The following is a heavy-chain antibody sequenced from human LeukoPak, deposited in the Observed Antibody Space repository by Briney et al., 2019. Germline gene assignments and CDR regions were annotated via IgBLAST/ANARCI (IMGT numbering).Heavy chain of an antibody. D-gene: IGHD4-17*01. Sequence: SETLSLTCAVSGYSISSGYYWGWIRQPPGKGLEWIGSIYYSGSTYYNPSLKSRVTISVDTSKNQFSLKLSSVTAADTAVYYCARLKRATVTTGGTFDYWGQGTLVTVSS. CDR1: GYSISSGYY. J-gene: IGHJ4*02. CDR2: IYYSGST. V-gene: IGHV4-38-2*01. CDR3: ARLKRATVTTGGTFDY.